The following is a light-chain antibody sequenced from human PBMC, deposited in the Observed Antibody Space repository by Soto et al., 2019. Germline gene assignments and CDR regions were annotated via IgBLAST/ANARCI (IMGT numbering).Light chain of an antibody. Sequence: DIVMTQTPLSSPVTLGQPASISCRSSQSLVYSDGNTYLSWLQQRPGQPPRLLIYKSSNRFSGVPDRFSGSGAGTDFTLKISRVEAEDVGVYYCMQATQFPWTFGQGTKVEIK. V-gene: IGKV2-24*01. CDR1: QSLVYSDGNTY. CDR2: KSS. J-gene: IGKJ1*01. CDR3: MQATQFPWT.